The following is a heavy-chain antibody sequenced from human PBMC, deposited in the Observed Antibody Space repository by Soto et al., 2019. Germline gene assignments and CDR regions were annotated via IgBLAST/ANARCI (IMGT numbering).Heavy chain of an antibody. J-gene: IGHJ6*03. CDR3: AHSLMSGYEKYYYYMDV. CDR1: GFSLSTSGVG. D-gene: IGHD5-12*01. CDR2: IYWDDDK. Sequence: QITLKESGPTLVNPTQTLTLTCTFSGFSLSTSGVGVGWIRQPPGKALEWLALIYWDDDKRYSPSLKSRLTITKDTSKNQVVLTMTNMDPVDTATYYCAHSLMSGYEKYYYYMDVWGKGTTVTVSS. V-gene: IGHV2-5*02.